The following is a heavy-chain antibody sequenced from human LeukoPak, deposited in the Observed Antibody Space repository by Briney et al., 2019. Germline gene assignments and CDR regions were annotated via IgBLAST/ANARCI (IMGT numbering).Heavy chain of an antibody. CDR2: LYSSGST. D-gene: IGHD4-23*01. CDR1: GGSISNYY. V-gene: IGHV4-4*07. Sequence: SETLSLTCTVSGGSISNYYWSWIRQPAGKGQEWIGRLYSSGSTNDNPSLKSRITMSVDTSKNQFSLHLTSVTAADTAVYYCARDTNGGTYLDYWGQGALVTVSS. CDR3: ARDTNGGTYLDY. J-gene: IGHJ4*02.